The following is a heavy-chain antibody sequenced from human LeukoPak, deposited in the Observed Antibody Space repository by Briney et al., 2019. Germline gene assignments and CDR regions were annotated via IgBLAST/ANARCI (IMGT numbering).Heavy chain of an antibody. Sequence: ASVKVSCKASGYTFTSYGISWVRQAPGQGLEWMGWISAYNGNTNYAQKLQGRVTMTTDTSTSTAYMELRSLRSDDTAVYYCARWGDDFWSTKTEDYWGQGTLVTVFS. D-gene: IGHD3-3*01. CDR2: ISAYNGNT. CDR1: GYTFTSYG. V-gene: IGHV1-18*01. J-gene: IGHJ4*02. CDR3: ARWGDDFWSTKTEDY.